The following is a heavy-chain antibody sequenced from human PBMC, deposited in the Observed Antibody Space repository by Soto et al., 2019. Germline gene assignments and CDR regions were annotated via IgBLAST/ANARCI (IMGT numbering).Heavy chain of an antibody. CDR2: IYWNDDK. J-gene: IGHJ4*02. CDR1: GFSLSTSGVG. Sequence: QITLKESGPPLVKPTQTLTLTCTFSGFSLSTSGVGVGWIRQPPGKALEWLALIYWNDDKRYSPSLKSRLTITNDTSKIQVVLTMTNMDPVDTATYYCVHRPRYSNYVDSWGQGTLVTVSS. D-gene: IGHD4-4*01. CDR3: VHRPRYSNYVDS. V-gene: IGHV2-5*01.